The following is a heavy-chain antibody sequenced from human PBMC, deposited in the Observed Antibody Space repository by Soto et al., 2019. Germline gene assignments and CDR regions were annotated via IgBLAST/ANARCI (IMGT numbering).Heavy chain of an antibody. Sequence: QVQLVQSGAEVKKPGSSVKVSCKASGGTFSSFTISWVRQAPGQGLEWMGRIIPILGIANYAQKFQGRVTIPADKSTSTAYMELSSLRSEDTAVYYCARDPPYCSGGSCRDQETDAFDIWGQGTMVTVSS. V-gene: IGHV1-69*08. J-gene: IGHJ3*02. CDR2: IIPILGIA. CDR1: GGTFSSFT. CDR3: ARDPPYCSGGSCRDQETDAFDI. D-gene: IGHD2-15*01.